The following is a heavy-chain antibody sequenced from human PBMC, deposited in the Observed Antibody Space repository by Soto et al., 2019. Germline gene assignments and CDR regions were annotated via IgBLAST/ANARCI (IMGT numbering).Heavy chain of an antibody. Sequence: EVHLLESGGDLVQPGGSLRLSCTASGLTFSTYAMSWGRQAPGKGLEWVSAIGGSGTGGRTYYADSVKGRFTISRDNSKNTVYLQMNSLRADDTAVYYSAKSPGGLDGYNSDYYGMDVWGQGTTVTVSS. CDR2: IGGSGTGGRT. V-gene: IGHV3-23*01. CDR1: GLTFSTYA. J-gene: IGHJ6*02. CDR3: AKSPGGLDGYNSDYYGMDV. D-gene: IGHD5-12*01.